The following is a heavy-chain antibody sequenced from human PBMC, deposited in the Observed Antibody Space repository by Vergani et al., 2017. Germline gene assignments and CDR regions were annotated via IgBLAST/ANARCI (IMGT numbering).Heavy chain of an antibody. CDR2: IYHSGST. CDR1: GGSISSGGYS. J-gene: IGHJ2*01. V-gene: IGHV4-30-2*01. CDR3: ANAVAGKGGGYFDL. D-gene: IGHD6-19*01. Sequence: QLQLQESGSGLVKPSQTLSLTCAVSGGSISSGGYSWSWIRQPPGKGLEWIGYIYHSGSTYYNPSLKSRVTISVDRSKNQFSLKLSSVTAEDTAVYYCANAVAGKGGGYFDLWGRGTLVTVSS.